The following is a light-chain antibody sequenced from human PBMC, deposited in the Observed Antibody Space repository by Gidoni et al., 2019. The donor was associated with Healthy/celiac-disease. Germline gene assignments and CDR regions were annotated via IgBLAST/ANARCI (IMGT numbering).Light chain of an antibody. CDR1: QSVSSN. J-gene: IGKJ4*01. CDR3: QQYNNWPL. Sequence: EIVMTQSPATLSVSPGERATLSCRASQSVSSNLAWYQQKPGQAPRLLIYGASTRATGIPARFSVSGSGTEFTLTISSLQSEDFAVYDCQQYNNWPLFGGGTKVEIK. CDR2: GAS. V-gene: IGKV3-15*01.